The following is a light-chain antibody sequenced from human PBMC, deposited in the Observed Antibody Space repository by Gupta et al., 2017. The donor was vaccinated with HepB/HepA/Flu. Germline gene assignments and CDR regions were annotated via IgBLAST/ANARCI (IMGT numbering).Light chain of an antibody. Sequence: SYELTQPPSVSVSPGQTASITCSGDKLGDKYACWYQQKPGQSPLLVIYQDSKRPSGIPARFSGSNSGNTATLTISGTQAMDEADYYCQAWDSSTVVFGGGTKLTVL. V-gene: IGLV3-1*01. J-gene: IGLJ2*01. CDR2: QDS. CDR1: KLGDKY. CDR3: QAWDSSTVV.